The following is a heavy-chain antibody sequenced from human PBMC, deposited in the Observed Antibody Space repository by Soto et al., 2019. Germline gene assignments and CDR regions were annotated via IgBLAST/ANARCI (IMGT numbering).Heavy chain of an antibody. CDR1: GFAFTTYA. Sequence: EVQLLESGGGLVQAGGSLRLSCAASGFAFTTYAMSWVRQAPGKGLEWVSSISRTGVSTFYADSVKGRFTISRDNSKNTLYLQLNSLRAEDTAVYYCAKRPGSSNSWGQGTLVTVSS. J-gene: IGHJ4*02. V-gene: IGHV3-23*01. CDR3: AKRPGSSNS. CDR2: ISRTGVST.